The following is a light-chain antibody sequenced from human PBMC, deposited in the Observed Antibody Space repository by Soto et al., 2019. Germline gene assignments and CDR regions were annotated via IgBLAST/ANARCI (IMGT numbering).Light chain of an antibody. V-gene: IGKV1-9*01. CDR3: QQLNSYPPF. CDR2: AAS. CDR1: HDISSY. Sequence: DIQLTQSPSFLSASVGDRVTITCRASHDISSYLAWYQQKPGKAPKLLIYAASTLQSGVPSRFSGSGSGTEFTLTISSLQPEDFATYYCQQLNSYPPFFGGGTKVEIK. J-gene: IGKJ4*01.